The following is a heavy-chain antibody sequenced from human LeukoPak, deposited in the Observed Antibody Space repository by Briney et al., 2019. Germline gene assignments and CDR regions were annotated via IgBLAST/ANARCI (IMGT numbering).Heavy chain of an antibody. D-gene: IGHD3/OR15-3a*01. J-gene: IGHJ4*02. V-gene: IGHV3-30*04. CDR2: ISYDGSNK. CDR3: ARGVGTDYCDY. CDR1: GFTFSSYA. Sequence: GRSLRLSCAASGFTFSSYAMHWVRQAPGKGLEWVAVISYDGSNKYYADSVKGRFTISRDNSKNTLYLQMNSLRAEDTAVYYCARGVGTDYCDYWGQGTLVTVSS.